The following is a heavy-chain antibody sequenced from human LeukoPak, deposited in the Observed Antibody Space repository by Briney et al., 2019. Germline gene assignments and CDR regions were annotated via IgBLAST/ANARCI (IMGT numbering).Heavy chain of an antibody. D-gene: IGHD3-10*01. Sequence: GGSLRLSCAASGFTFSSYSMNWVRQAPGKGLEWVSSISSSSSYIYYADSVKGRFTISRDNAKNSLYLRMNSLRAEDTAVYYCARDLRAMVRGVIHYWGQGTLVTVSS. J-gene: IGHJ4*02. CDR1: GFTFSSYS. V-gene: IGHV3-21*01. CDR3: ARDLRAMVRGVIHY. CDR2: ISSSSSYI.